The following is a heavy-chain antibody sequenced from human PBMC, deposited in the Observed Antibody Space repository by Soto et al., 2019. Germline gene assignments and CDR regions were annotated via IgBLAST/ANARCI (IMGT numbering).Heavy chain of an antibody. CDR2: IYYSGDT. CDR3: ARRSSAGYFDF. CDR1: GGSISDDTYY. J-gene: IGHJ4*03. V-gene: IGHV4-39*01. Sequence: SETLSLTCTVSGGSISDDTYYWGWIRQPPGRGLERIGSIYYSGDTYYSPSLRSRVTISVDTSRSQFSLELSSVTAADTAVYFCARRSSAGYFDFWGQGNLVTVSS.